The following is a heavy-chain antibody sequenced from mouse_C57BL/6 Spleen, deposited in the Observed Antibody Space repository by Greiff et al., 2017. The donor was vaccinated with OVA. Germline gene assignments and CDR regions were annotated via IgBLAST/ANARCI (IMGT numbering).Heavy chain of an antibody. CDR2: ISSGSSTI. CDR3: ARGIPNFDY. Sequence: EVKLVESGGGLVKPGGSLKLSCAASGFTFSDYGMYWVRQAPEKGLEWVAYISSGSSTIYYADTVKGRFTISRDNAKNTLFLQMTSLRSEDTAMYYCARGIPNFDYWGQGTTLTVSS. CDR1: GFTFSDYG. J-gene: IGHJ2*01. V-gene: IGHV5-17*01.